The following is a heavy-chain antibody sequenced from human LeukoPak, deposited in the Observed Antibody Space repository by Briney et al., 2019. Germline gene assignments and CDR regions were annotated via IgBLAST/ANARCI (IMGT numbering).Heavy chain of an antibody. V-gene: IGHV4-59*01. Sequence: SETLYLTCTASGGSISSYYWSWIRQPPGKGLEWIGYIYYSGSTNYNPSLKSRVTISVDTSKKQFSLKLSSVTAADTAVYYCARAKRGYSGYDPFDYWGQGTLVTVSS. CDR3: ARAKRGYSGYDPFDY. J-gene: IGHJ4*02. CDR2: IYYSGST. D-gene: IGHD5-12*01. CDR1: GGSISSYY.